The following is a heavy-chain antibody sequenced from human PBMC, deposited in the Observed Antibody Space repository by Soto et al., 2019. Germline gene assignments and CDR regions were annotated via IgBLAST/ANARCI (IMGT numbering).Heavy chain of an antibody. D-gene: IGHD3-22*01. CDR1: GGSISSGGYY. CDR2: IHHSGST. Sequence: PSETLSLTCTVSGGSISSGGYYWSWIRQPPGKGLEWIGYIHHSGSTNQNPSLKSRVTISEDTSKNQISLKLRSVTAADTAVYYCARERQFDSSAYYYEGAFDYWGRGTLVTVSS. V-gene: IGHV4-61*08. CDR3: ARERQFDSSAYYYEGAFDY. J-gene: IGHJ4*02.